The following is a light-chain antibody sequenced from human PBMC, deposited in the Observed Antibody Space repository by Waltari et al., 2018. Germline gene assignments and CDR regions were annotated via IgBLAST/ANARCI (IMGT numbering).Light chain of an antibody. CDR2: WAS. J-gene: IGKJ1*01. CDR1: QSVLYSSNNKNY. CDR3: QQYHSTPWA. Sequence: DIVMTQSPDSLAVSLAERATINCKSSQSVLYSSNNKNYLAWYQQKPGKPPKLLIYWASNRESGVPDRFSGSGSGTDFTLTISSLQAEDVAVYYCQQYHSTPWAFGQGTKVEIK. V-gene: IGKV4-1*01.